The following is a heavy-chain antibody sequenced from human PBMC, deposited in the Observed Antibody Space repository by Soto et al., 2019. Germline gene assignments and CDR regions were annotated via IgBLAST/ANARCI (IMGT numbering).Heavy chain of an antibody. CDR1: GGTFSSYA. V-gene: IGHV1-69*13. CDR2: IIPIFGTA. J-gene: IGHJ6*02. D-gene: IGHD6-6*01. CDR3: ARDGTEYSSSSEGYYGMDV. Sequence: GASVKVSCKASGGTFSSYAISWLRQAPGQGLEWMGGIIPIFGTANYAQKFQGRVTITADESTSTAYMELSSLRSEDTAVYYCARDGTEYSSSSEGYYGMDVWGQGTTVTVSS.